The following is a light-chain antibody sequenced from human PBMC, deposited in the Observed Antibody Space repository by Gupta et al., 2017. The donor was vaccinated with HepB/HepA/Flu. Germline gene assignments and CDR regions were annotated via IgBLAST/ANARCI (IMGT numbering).Light chain of an antibody. Sequence: ETVLPQSPATLSLSPGERATLSCRASQSVSSYLAWYQQKPGQAPRLLIYDASNRATGIPARFSGSGSGTDFTLTISSREPEDFAVYYCQQRSNWPLLTFGGGTKVEIK. J-gene: IGKJ4*01. CDR1: QSVSSY. CDR2: DAS. CDR3: QQRSNWPLLT. V-gene: IGKV3-11*01.